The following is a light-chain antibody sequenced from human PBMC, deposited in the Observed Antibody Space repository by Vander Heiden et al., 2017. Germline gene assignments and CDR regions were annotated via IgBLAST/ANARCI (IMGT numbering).Light chain of an antibody. J-gene: IGLJ3*02. CDR1: RLGEKY. CDR3: QAWDSSTAV. V-gene: IGLV3-1*01. Sequence: SYELTQPTSVSVSPGQTANIPCSGDRLGEKYACWYQQKPGQSPVLVICQDTKRPSGIPERFSGSNSGNTATLTISETHTMDEADYYCQAWDSSTAVFGGGTKLTVL. CDR2: QDT.